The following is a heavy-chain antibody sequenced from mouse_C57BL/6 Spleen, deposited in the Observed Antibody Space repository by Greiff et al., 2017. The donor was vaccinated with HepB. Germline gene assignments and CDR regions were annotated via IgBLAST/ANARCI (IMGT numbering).Heavy chain of an antibody. CDR2: IDPETGGT. Sequence: VQLQQSGAELVRPGASVTLSCKASGYTFTDYEMHWVKQTPVHGLEWIGAIDPETGGTAYNQKFKGKAILTADKSSSTAYMELRSLTSEDSAVYYCTNSSGYYAMGYWGQGTSVTVSS. CDR3: TNSSGYYAMGY. V-gene: IGHV1-15*01. J-gene: IGHJ4*01. D-gene: IGHD3-2*02. CDR1: GYTFTDYE.